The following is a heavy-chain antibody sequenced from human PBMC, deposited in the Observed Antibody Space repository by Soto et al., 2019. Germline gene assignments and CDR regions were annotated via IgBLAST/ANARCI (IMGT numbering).Heavy chain of an antibody. CDR3: ARRSIAVAGNDAFDI. J-gene: IGHJ3*02. CDR2: IYYSGST. V-gene: IGHV4-59*08. D-gene: IGHD6-19*01. CDR1: GGSISSYY. Sequence: QVQLQESGPGLVKPWETLSLTCTVSGGSISSYYWSWIRQPPGKGLEWIGYIYYSGSTNYNPSLKSRVTISVDTSKNQFSLKLSSVTAADTAVYYCARRSIAVAGNDAFDIWGQGTMVTVSS.